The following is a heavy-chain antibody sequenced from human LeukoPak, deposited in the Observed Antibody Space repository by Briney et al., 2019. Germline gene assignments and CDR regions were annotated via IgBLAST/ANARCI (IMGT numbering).Heavy chain of an antibody. CDR2: ISYDGSKK. CDR3: ARDQHYYGSGSYRVGYY. V-gene: IGHV3-30-3*01. CDR1: GFTFSSYA. J-gene: IGHJ4*02. D-gene: IGHD3-10*01. Sequence: GGSLRLSCTASGFTFSSYAMHWVRQAPGKGLEWVAVISYDGSKKYYADSVKGRFTISRDNSKNTLYLQMNSLRAEDTAVYYCARDQHYYGSGSYRVGYYWGQGTLATVSS.